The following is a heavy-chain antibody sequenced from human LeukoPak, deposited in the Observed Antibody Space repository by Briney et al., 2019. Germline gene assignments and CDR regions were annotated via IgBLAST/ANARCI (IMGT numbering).Heavy chain of an antibody. CDR3: ARESGAFSPFGF. V-gene: IGHV4-4*02. CDR2: VHLSGAS. J-gene: IGHJ4*02. D-gene: IGHD1-26*01. Sequence: SETLSLTCAVSGGSILSTNWWSWVCQPPGRGPEWIGEVHLSGASNYNPSLKSRVNMSIDKSRNQLSLELTSVTAADTAIYYCARESGAFSPFGFWGQGTLVTVSS. CDR1: GGSILSTNW.